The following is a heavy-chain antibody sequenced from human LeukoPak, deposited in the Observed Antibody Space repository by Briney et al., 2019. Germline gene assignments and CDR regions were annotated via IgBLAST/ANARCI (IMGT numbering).Heavy chain of an antibody. CDR2: ISYDGSNK. V-gene: IGHV3-30-3*01. D-gene: IGHD6-13*01. CDR3: ARGIAAAGGGNWFDP. J-gene: IGHJ5*02. Sequence: PGGSLRLSCAASGFTFSSYAMSWVRQAPGKGLEWVAVISYDGSNKCYADSVKGRFTISRDNSKNTLYLQMNSLRAEDTAVYYCARGIAAAGGGNWFDPWGQGTLVTVSS. CDR1: GFTFSSYA.